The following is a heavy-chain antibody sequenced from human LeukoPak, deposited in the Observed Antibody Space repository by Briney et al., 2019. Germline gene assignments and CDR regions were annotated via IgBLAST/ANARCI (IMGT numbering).Heavy chain of an antibody. Sequence: GGSLRLSCAASGFTFSSYGMHWVRQAPGKGLAGVAFIRYDGSNKYYADSVKGRFTISRDNSKNTLYLQMNSLRAEDTAVYYCAKDWEIVVVPAAMNYWGQGTLVTVSS. CDR3: AKDWEIVVVPAAMNY. CDR2: IRYDGSNK. CDR1: GFTFSSYG. J-gene: IGHJ4*02. D-gene: IGHD2-2*01. V-gene: IGHV3-30*02.